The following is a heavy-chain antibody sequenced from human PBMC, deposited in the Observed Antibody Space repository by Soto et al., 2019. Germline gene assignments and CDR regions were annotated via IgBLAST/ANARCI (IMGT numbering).Heavy chain of an antibody. V-gene: IGHV4-30-2*06. J-gene: IGHJ5*02. CDR3: VRESAASGPNWFDT. CDR1: GGSVTTGRSS. D-gene: IGHD6-13*01. CDR2: IYHSGST. Sequence: SETLSLTCSVSGGSVTTGRSSWNWIRQSPGKGLEWIAYIYHSGSTYYNPSLRSRVTISVDRSENQFSLKLSSLTAADTAVYYCVRESAASGPNWFDTWGPGTLVTVSS.